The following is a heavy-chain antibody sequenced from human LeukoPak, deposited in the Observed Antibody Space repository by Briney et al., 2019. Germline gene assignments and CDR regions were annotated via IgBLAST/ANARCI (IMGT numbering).Heavy chain of an antibody. V-gene: IGHV4-38-2*02. D-gene: IGHD2-2*01. CDR3: ASSLWGYCSSTSCFDAFDI. CDR2: IYHSGST. CDR1: GYSISSGYY. Sequence: SETLSLTCTVSGYSISSGYYWGWIRQPPGKGLEWIGSIYHSGSTYYNPSLKSRVTISVDTSKNQFSLKLSSVTAADTAVYYCASSLWGYCSSTSCFDAFDIWGQGTMVTVSS. J-gene: IGHJ3*02.